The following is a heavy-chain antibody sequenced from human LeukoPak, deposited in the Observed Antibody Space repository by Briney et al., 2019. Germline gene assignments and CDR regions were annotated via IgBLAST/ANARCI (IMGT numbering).Heavy chain of an antibody. V-gene: IGHV3-21*01. CDR3: ARDISHMGYYYGYVVDY. CDR1: GFTFSSYW. D-gene: IGHD3-10*01. CDR2: ISSSRSYI. J-gene: IGHJ4*02. Sequence: PGGSLRLSCAPSGFTFSSYWIHSVRQAPGKGLEWVSSISSSRSYIYYADSVKGRFTISRDNAKNSLYLQMNSLRAEDTAVYYCARDISHMGYYYGYVVDYWGQGTLVTVSS.